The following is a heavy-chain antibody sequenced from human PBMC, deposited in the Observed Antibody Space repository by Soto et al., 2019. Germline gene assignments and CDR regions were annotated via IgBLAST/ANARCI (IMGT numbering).Heavy chain of an antibody. V-gene: IGHV3-21*01. CDR2: ISSSSSYI. CDR1: GFTFSSYS. Sequence: GGSLRLSCAASGFTFSSYSMNWVRQAPGKGLEWVSSISSSSSYIYYADSVKGRFTISRDNAKNSLYLQMNSLRAEDTAVYYCARLVDTAMASYYYYYYGMDVWGQGTTVTVSS. J-gene: IGHJ6*02. D-gene: IGHD5-18*01. CDR3: ARLVDTAMASYYYYYYGMDV.